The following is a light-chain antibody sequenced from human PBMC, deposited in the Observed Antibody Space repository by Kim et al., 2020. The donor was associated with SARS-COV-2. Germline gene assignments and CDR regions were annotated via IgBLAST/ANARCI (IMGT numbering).Light chain of an antibody. V-gene: IGLV3-1*01. CDR2: QDS. CDR1: KLGDKY. CDR3: QAWDSSTAPYD. Sequence: SYELTQPPSVSVSPGQTASITCSGDKLGDKYACWYQQKPGQSPVLVIYQDSKRPSGIPERFSGSNSGNTATLTISGTQAMDEADYYCQAWDSSTAPYDFG. J-gene: IGLJ1*01.